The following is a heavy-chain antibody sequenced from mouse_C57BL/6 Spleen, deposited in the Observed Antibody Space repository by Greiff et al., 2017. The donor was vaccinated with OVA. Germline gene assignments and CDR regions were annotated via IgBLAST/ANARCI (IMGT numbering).Heavy chain of an antibody. Sequence: EVQGVESGGGLVKPGGSLKLSCAASGFTFSSYAMSWVRQTPEKRLEWVATISDGGSYTYYPDNVKGRFTISRDNAKNNLYLQMSHLKSEDTAMYYCARDGTGYYAMDYWGQGTSVTVSS. CDR1: GFTFSSYA. D-gene: IGHD3-3*01. J-gene: IGHJ4*01. CDR2: ISDGGSYT. V-gene: IGHV5-4*01. CDR3: ARDGTGYYAMDY.